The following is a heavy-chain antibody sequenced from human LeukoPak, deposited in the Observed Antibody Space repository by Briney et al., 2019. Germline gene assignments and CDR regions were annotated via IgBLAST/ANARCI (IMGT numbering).Heavy chain of an antibody. J-gene: IGHJ4*02. CDR2: IKLDGSEK. CDR3: ARASPRGAVAGTVDY. Sequence: GGSLRLSCAASGFTFSNYWMSWVRQAPGKGLEWVANIKLDGSEKYYVDSVKGRFTISRDNAKNSLYLEMNSLRAEDTTVYYCARASPRGAVAGTVDYWGQGTLVTVSS. D-gene: IGHD6-19*01. V-gene: IGHV3-7*01. CDR1: GFTFSNYW.